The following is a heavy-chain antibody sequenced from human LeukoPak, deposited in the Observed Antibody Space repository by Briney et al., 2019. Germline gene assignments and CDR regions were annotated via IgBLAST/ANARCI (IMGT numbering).Heavy chain of an antibody. CDR3: ARWRTSGRGFYY. CDR1: GGSISSSSYY. Sequence: PSETLSLTCTVSGGSISSSSYYWGWIRQPPGKGLEWIGSVYYSGSTYYNPSLKSRVTISVDTSKNQFSLKLSSVTAADTAVSYCARWRTSGRGFYYWGQGTLVTVSS. D-gene: IGHD1-26*01. J-gene: IGHJ4*02. CDR2: VYYSGST. V-gene: IGHV4-39*01.